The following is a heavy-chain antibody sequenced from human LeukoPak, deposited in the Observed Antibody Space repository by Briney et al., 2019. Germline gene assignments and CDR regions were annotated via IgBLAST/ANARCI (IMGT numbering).Heavy chain of an antibody. D-gene: IGHD6-19*01. CDR2: INSDWSST. V-gene: IGHV3-74*01. CDR1: GFTFSSYW. Sequence: GGSLRLSCAASGFTFSSYWMHWVRQAPGKGLVWVSRINSDWSSTIHAAAVKGRFNISRDNAKNTLYLQMNSLRAEDTAVYYCAREVYSSGWSSFDYWGQGTLVTVSS. J-gene: IGHJ4*02. CDR3: AREVYSSGWSSFDY.